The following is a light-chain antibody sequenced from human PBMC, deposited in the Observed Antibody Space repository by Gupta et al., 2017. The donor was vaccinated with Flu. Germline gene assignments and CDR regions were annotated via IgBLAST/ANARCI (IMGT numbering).Light chain of an antibody. CDR1: SGGNDSAF. CDR3: QSYDGATWV. Sequence: SSGGNDSAFVQWLQQHPGNSPSTVIYQNDERPSGVPARFSGSIDTSSNSASLVISGLMTEDEADYYCQSYDGATWVCGGGTKLNVL. CDR2: QND. V-gene: IGLV6-57*01. J-gene: IGLJ3*02.